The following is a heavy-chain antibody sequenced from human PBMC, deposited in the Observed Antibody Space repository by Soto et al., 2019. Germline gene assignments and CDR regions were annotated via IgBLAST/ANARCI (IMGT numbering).Heavy chain of an antibody. CDR2: IIPIFGTA. Sequence: SVKVSCKASGGTFSSYAISWVRQAPGQGLEWMGGIIPIFGTANYAQKFQGRVTITADESTSTAYMELSSLRSEDTAVYYCARGPLTDSSGYYYYFDYWGQGTLVTVSS. V-gene: IGHV1-69*13. CDR1: GGTFSSYA. D-gene: IGHD3-22*01. J-gene: IGHJ4*02. CDR3: ARGPLTDSSGYYYYFDY.